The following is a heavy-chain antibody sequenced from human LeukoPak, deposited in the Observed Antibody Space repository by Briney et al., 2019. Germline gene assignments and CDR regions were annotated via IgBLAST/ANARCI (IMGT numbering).Heavy chain of an antibody. CDR2: ISYDGSNK. CDR3: AKDPRWYQLLYYFDY. CDR1: GFTFSSYG. J-gene: IGHJ4*02. D-gene: IGHD2-2*01. V-gene: IGHV3-30*18. Sequence: PGGSLRLSCAASGFTFSSYGMHWVRQAPGKGLEWVAVISYDGSNKYYADSVKGRFTISRDNSKNTLYLQMNSLRAEDTAVYYCAKDPRWYQLLYYFDYWGQGTLVTVSS.